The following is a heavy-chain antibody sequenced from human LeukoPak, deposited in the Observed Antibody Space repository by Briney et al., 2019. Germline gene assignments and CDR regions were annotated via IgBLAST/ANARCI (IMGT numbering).Heavy chain of an antibody. J-gene: IGHJ2*01. CDR2: INHSGST. D-gene: IGHD3-22*01. V-gene: IGHV4-34*01. CDR1: GGSFSGYY. Sequence: KPSETLSLTCAVYGGSFSGYYWSWIRQPPGKGLEWIGEINHSGSTNYNPSLKSRVTISVDTSKNQFSLKLSSVTAADTAVYYCARGRKGGYCDSSGLPGNWYFDLWGRGTLVTVSS. CDR3: ARGRKGGYCDSSGLPGNWYFDL.